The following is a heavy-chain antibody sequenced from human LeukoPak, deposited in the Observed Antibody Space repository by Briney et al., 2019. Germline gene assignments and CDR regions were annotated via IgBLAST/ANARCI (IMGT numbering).Heavy chain of an antibody. J-gene: IGHJ3*01. CDR1: GFTFSAYI. CDR2: ISSNSYNI. V-gene: IGHV3-21*01. D-gene: IGHD1-26*01. CDR3: ARWLVGALKPGAFDV. Sequence: GGSLRLSCAGSGFTFSAYIMNWVRQAPGKGLEWVSSISSNSYNIYYAASVRGRFTISRDNAKNSLFLQMNSLRAEDTAVDYCARWLVGALKPGAFDVWGQGTAVIVSS.